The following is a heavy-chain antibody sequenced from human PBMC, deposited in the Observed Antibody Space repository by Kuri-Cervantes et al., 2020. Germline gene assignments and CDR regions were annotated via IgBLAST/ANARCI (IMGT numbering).Heavy chain of an antibody. Sequence: GESLKISCAASGFTFSSYAMHWVRQAPGKGLEWVALISYDGSKKYYADSVKGRFTISRDNSKSTLCLQMNSLRAGDTAVYYCARAGRGYSYGFLLSSEAYGMDVWGQGTTVTVSS. CDR3: ARAGRGYSYGFLLSSEAYGMDV. CDR1: GFTFSSYA. J-gene: IGHJ6*02. V-gene: IGHV3-30*04. CDR2: ISYDGSKK. D-gene: IGHD5-18*01.